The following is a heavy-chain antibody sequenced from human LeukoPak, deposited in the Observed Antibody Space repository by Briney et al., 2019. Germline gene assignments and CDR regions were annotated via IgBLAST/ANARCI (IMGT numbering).Heavy chain of an antibody. D-gene: IGHD6-19*01. Sequence: PSETLSLTCTVSGGSISGYYWSWIRQPPGKGLEWVGYIYYSGSTNYNPSLKSRVTISVDTSKNQFSLKLSSVTAADTAVYYCARWSSGGDYWGQGTLVTVSS. CDR1: GGSISGYY. CDR2: IYYSGST. V-gene: IGHV4-59*01. J-gene: IGHJ4*02. CDR3: ARWSSGGDY.